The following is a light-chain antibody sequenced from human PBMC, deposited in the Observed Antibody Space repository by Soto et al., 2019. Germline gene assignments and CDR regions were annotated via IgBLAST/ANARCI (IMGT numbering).Light chain of an antibody. CDR2: EVS. CDR1: SSDVGGYNH. Sequence: QSALTQPASVSGSPGQSITISCTGTSSDVGGYNHVSWYQQHPGKAPKVMIYEVSNRPSGVSNRFSGSKSGNTASLTISGLHAEDEDDYYCSSYTSSSTQYVFGTGTKLTVL. J-gene: IGLJ1*01. V-gene: IGLV2-14*01. CDR3: SSYTSSSTQYV.